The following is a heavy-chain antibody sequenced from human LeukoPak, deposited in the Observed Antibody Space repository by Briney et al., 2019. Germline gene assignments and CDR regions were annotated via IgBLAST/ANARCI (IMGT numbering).Heavy chain of an antibody. CDR3: ARAGDTAMVIEY. V-gene: IGHV1-46*02. Sequence: ASVKVSCKASGYTFNSYYMHWVRQATGQGLECMGIINPSGGSTRHAQKFQGRVTMTRDTSTSTVYMELSSLRSEDTAVYYRARAGDTAMVIEYWGQGTLVTISS. CDR1: GYTFNSYY. CDR2: INPSGGST. D-gene: IGHD5-18*01. J-gene: IGHJ4*02.